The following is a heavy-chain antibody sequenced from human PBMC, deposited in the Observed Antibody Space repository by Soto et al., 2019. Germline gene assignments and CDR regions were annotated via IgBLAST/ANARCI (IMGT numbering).Heavy chain of an antibody. CDR2: TYYMSKWSN. Sequence: SQTLSLTCAISGDSVSSNSADWNWIRQSPSRGLEWLGRTYYMSKWSNGYAESVRSRITINPGTSRNQFSLQLNSVTPEDTAVYYCAKELTISDGMDVWGQGTTVTVSS. J-gene: IGHJ6*02. V-gene: IGHV6-1*01. CDR3: AKELTISDGMDV. CDR1: GDSVSSNSAD. D-gene: IGHD3-3*01.